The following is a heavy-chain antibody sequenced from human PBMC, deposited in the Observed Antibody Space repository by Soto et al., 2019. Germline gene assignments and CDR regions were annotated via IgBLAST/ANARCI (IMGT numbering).Heavy chain of an antibody. CDR1: GYTFTGYY. Sequence: GXSVKVSCKASGYTFTGYYMHWVRQAPGQGLEWMGWINPNSGGTNYAQKFQGRVTMTRDTSISTAYMELSRLRSDDTAVYYCARGVVDTAMVYYFDYWGQGTLVTVSS. CDR3: ARGVVDTAMVYYFDY. D-gene: IGHD5-18*01. J-gene: IGHJ4*02. V-gene: IGHV1-2*02. CDR2: INPNSGGT.